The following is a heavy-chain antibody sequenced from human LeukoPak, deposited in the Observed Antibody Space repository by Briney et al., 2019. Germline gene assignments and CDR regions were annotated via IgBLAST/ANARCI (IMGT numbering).Heavy chain of an antibody. J-gene: IGHJ4*02. D-gene: IGHD3-10*01. CDR2: ISGSGGST. CDR3: AKGEWFGELLYV. Sequence: PGGSLRLSCAASGFTFNAAWMIWVRQAPGKGLEWVSAISGSGGSTYYADSVKGRFTISRDNSKNTLYLQMNSLRAEDTAVYYCAKGEWFGELLYVWGQGTLVTVSS. CDR1: GFTFNAAW. V-gene: IGHV3-23*01.